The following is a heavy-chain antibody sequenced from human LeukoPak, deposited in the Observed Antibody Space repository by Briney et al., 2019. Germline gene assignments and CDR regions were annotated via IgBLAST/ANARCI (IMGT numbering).Heavy chain of an antibody. D-gene: IGHD4-17*01. CDR1: GSIFTSYW. CDR2: IYPGDSDT. V-gene: IGHV5-51*01. Sequence: GASLQISCKGSGSIFTSYWIGWVRPLPGKGLEWMGIIYPGDSDTRYSPSFQGQVTISADKPISTAYLQWSSLKASDTAMYYCARLYGDSPGQFDYWGQGTLVTVSS. J-gene: IGHJ4*02. CDR3: ARLYGDSPGQFDY.